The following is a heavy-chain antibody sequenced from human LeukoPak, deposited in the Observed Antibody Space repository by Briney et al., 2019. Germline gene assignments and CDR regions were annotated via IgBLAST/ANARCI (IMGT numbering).Heavy chain of an antibody. Sequence: GGSLRLSCAASGFTFSSYWMSWVRQAPGKGLEWVANIKQDGSEKYYVDSVKGRFTISRDNAEKSLFLQMNSLRDEDTAVYYCARDPGYSSTGVDAFDIWGRGTMVTVSS. CDR3: ARDPGYSSTGVDAFDI. CDR1: GFTFSSYW. J-gene: IGHJ3*02. CDR2: IKQDGSEK. V-gene: IGHV3-7*01. D-gene: IGHD6-13*01.